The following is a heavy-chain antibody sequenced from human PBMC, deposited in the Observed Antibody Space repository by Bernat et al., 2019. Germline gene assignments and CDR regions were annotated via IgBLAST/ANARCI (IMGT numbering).Heavy chain of an antibody. CDR3: ARRYCVSTSCYGSIDD. CDR2: ISSICSKQ. J-gene: IGHJ4*02. V-gene: IGHV3-48*01. CDR1: GFTFSGSD. D-gene: IGHD2-2*01. Sequence: EVHLVESGGGLLQPGGSLRLSCAASGFTFSGSDMSWVRQAPGKGLEWISYISSICSKQYYADSVQGRFTISRDNAKNSLYLQMNSLRAEDTAVYYCARRYCVSTSCYGSIDDWGQGTLVTVSS.